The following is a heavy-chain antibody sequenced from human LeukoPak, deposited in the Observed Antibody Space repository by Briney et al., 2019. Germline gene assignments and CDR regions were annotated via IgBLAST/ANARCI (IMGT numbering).Heavy chain of an antibody. Sequence: SETLSLTCTVSGDSITDHYWSWIRQPPGKRPEWIGYMEYNGDTKYNPSLKSRVIISVDASKNQFSLEVSAVTAADTAVYYCARASGDYWGQGTLVTVSS. V-gene: IGHV4-59*11. J-gene: IGHJ4*02. D-gene: IGHD3-10*01. CDR1: GDSITDHY. CDR2: MEYNGDT. CDR3: ARASGDY.